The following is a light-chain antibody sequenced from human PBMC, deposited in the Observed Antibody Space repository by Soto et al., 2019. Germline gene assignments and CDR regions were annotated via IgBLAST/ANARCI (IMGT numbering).Light chain of an antibody. Sequence: QSALTQPPSVSGAPGQRVTISCTGSSSNIGAGYDVHWYQQLPGTAPKLLISGNSNRPSGVPDRFSGSKSGTSASLAVAGLQAEDEADYYCQSYDTSLSAWVFGGGTKLTVL. CDR1: SSNIGAGYD. V-gene: IGLV1-40*01. CDR2: GNS. J-gene: IGLJ3*02. CDR3: QSYDTSLSAWV.